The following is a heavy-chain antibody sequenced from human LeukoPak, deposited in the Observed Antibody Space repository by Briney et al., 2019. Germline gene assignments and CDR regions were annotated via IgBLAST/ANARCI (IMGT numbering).Heavy chain of an antibody. CDR2: IRYDGSNK. CDR3: AKEGGYYASGSYYNPIDY. V-gene: IGHV3-30*02. Sequence: GGSLRLSCAASGFTFSNYGMHWVRQAPGKGLEWLAFIRYDGSNKYYPDSVKGRFTISRDNSKNTLYLQMNSLRAEDTAVYYCAKEGGYYASGSYYNPIDYWGQGTLVTVSS. D-gene: IGHD3-10*01. CDR1: GFTFSNYG. J-gene: IGHJ4*02.